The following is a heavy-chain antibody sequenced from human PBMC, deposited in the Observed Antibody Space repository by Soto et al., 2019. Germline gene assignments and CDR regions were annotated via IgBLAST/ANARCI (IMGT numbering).Heavy chain of an antibody. J-gene: IGHJ6*02. Sequence: GGSLRLSCAASGFTFSSYEMNWVRQAQGKGLEWVSYISSSGSTIYYADSVKGRFTISRDNAQNSVHLQMNSLRAEDTAVYYFARAPAPPYNYLYGLDVWGLGTTVTVSS. CDR3: ARAPAPPYNYLYGLDV. CDR1: GFTFSSYE. V-gene: IGHV3-48*03. CDR2: ISSSGSTI. D-gene: IGHD5-12*01.